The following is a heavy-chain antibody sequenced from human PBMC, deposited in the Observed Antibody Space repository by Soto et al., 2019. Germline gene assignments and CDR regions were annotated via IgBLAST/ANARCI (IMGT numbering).Heavy chain of an antibody. Sequence: PSETLSLTCTVSGGSISSGGYYWTWIRQHPGKGLEWIGYIYYSGSTYYNPSLKSRVTISVDTSKNQFSLKLNSVTAADTAVYHCARDISGTMRRFDYWGQGTLVTVSS. CDR1: GGSISSGGYY. V-gene: IGHV4-31*03. J-gene: IGHJ4*02. CDR2: IYYSGST. D-gene: IGHD1-7*01. CDR3: ARDISGTMRRFDY.